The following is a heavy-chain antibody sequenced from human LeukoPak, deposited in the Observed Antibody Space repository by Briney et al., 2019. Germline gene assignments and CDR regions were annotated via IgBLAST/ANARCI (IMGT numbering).Heavy chain of an antibody. D-gene: IGHD2-2*01. Sequence: ASVKVSCKASGYTVTSYGISWVRQAPGQGLEWMGWLSAYNGNTNYAQKLQGRVTMTTDTSTSTAYMELRSLRSADTAVYYCARHIVVVPAAAGAGMDVWGKVTTVTVSS. CDR1: GYTVTSYG. V-gene: IGHV1-18*04. J-gene: IGHJ6*04. CDR2: LSAYNGNT. CDR3: ARHIVVVPAAAGAGMDV.